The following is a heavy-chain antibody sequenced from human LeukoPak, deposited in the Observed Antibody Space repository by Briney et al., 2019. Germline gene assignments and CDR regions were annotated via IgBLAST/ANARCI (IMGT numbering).Heavy chain of an antibody. CDR3: ARPETNDYGDFHY. CDR2: ISGSSSSYI. CDR1: GFTFRSYD. J-gene: IGHJ4*02. V-gene: IGHV3-21*01. D-gene: IGHD4-17*01. Sequence: GGSLRLSCAASGFTFRSYDLNWVRRAPGKGLEWVSSISGSSSSYIYYADSVKGRFTISRDNAKNSLDLQMNSLRAEDTAVYYCARPETNDYGDFHYWGQGTLVTVSS.